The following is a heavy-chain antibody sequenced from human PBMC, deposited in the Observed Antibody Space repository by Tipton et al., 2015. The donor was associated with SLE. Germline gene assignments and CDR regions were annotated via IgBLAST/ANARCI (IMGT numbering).Heavy chain of an antibody. J-gene: IGHJ3*01. D-gene: IGHD6-19*01. V-gene: IGHV3-73*01. Sequence: SLRLSCAASGFTFSGSAIHWVRLASGKGLEWGGRIRSKPDNYATAFAASVKGRCTISRDDSKNTAYLELNGLKPEDTAVYYCTRLDAGLAPGAFDVWGQGTMVTVSS. CDR3: TRLDAGLAPGAFDV. CDR1: GFTFSGSA. CDR2: IRSKPDNYAT.